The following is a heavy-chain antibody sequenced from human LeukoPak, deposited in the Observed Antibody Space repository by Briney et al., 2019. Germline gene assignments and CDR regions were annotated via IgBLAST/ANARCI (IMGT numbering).Heavy chain of an antibody. CDR1: GFTFTNYW. J-gene: IGHJ4*02. CDR2: INQDGSEK. V-gene: IGHV3-7*01. CDR3: AREIHYHGSGSYYNKGADH. Sequence: GGSLRLSCAASGFTFTNYWMSWVRQAPWKRLECVANINQDGSEKYYGDSVRGRVTISRDNAKNSLYLQMSSLRAEDKAVYYCAREIHYHGSGSYYNKGADHWGQGTLVTVPS. D-gene: IGHD3-10*01.